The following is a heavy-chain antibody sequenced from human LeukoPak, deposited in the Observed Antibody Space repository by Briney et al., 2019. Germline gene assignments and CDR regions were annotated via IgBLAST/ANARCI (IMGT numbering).Heavy chain of an antibody. CDR1: GGSFSGYY. CDR3: ARVVPAAITGPFDY. D-gene: IGHD2-2*02. CDR2: INHSGST. V-gene: IGHV4-34*01. Sequence: SETLSLTCAVYGGSFSGYYWSWIRQPPGKGLEWIGEINHSGSTNYNPSLKSRVTISVDTSKNQFSLKLSSATAADTAVYYCARVVPAAITGPFDYWGQGTLVTVSS. J-gene: IGHJ4*02.